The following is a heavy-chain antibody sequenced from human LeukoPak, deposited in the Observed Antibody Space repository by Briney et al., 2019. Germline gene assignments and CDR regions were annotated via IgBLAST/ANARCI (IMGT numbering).Heavy chain of an antibody. J-gene: IGHJ6*03. V-gene: IGHV3-9*01. CDR3: ARAGVVVPTAIRPTYYYYYMDV. D-gene: IGHD2-2*01. Sequence: YADSVKGRFTISRDNARNSLYLQMDSLRPEDTALYYCARAGVVVPTAIRPTYYYYYMDVWGRGTTVIVSS.